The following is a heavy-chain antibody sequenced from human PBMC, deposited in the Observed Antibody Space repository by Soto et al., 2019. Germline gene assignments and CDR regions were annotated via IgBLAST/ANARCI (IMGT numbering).Heavy chain of an antibody. V-gene: IGHV5-51*01. J-gene: IGHJ4*02. CDR3: ARHSWTVTITSPFDY. D-gene: IGHD4-17*01. Sequence: PGESLKISCKGSGYSFTNYWIGWVRQMPGKGLEWMGIIYPGDSDTRYSPSFQGQVTISADKSITTAYLQWSSLKASDTATYYCARHSWTVTITSPFDYWGQGTLVTVSS. CDR1: GYSFTNYW. CDR2: IYPGDSDT.